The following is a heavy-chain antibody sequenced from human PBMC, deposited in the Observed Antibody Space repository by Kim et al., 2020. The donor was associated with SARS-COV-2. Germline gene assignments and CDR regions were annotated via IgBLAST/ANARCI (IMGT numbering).Heavy chain of an antibody. CDR1: GGSISSSSYY. Sequence: SETLSLTCTVSGGSISSSSYYWGWIRQPPGKGLEWIGSIYYSGSTYYNPALRRRVTISVDTSKNQFSLKLSPVTAEDTAVYYGGGARGITMFGGLLDYWG. D-gene: IGHD3-3*01. V-gene: IGHV4-39*01. CDR3: GGARGITMFGGLLDY. CDR2: IYYSGST. J-gene: IGHJ4*01.